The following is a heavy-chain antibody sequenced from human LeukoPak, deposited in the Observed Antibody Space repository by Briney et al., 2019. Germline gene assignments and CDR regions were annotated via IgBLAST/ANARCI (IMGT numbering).Heavy chain of an antibody. J-gene: IGHJ6*03. D-gene: IGHD3-3*01. CDR2: INPSGGST. V-gene: IGHV1-46*01. Sequence: ASVKVSCKASGYTFTSYYMHWVRQAPGQGLEWMGIINPSGGSTSYAQKFQGRVTMTRDTSTSTVYMELSSLRSEDTAVYYFAGCCSVLSFSGLGWLVVGFFYYYYMDVWGKGTTVTISS. CDR1: GYTFTSYY. CDR3: AGCCSVLSFSGLGWLVVGFFYYYYMDV.